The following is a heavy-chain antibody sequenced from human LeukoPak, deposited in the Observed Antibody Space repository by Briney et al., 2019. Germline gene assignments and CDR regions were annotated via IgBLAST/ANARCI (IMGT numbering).Heavy chain of an antibody. D-gene: IGHD6-6*01. V-gene: IGHV4-39*07. CDR3: ARVLEYSSSSEYYYYMDV. CDR2: IYYSGST. J-gene: IGHJ6*03. Sequence: SETLSLTCTVSGGSISSSNYYWGWIRQPPGKGLEWIGNIYYSGSTYYNPSLKSRVTISIDTSKNQFSLKLYSVTAADTAVYYCARVLEYSSSSEYYYYMDVWGKGTTVTVSS. CDR1: GGSISSSNYY.